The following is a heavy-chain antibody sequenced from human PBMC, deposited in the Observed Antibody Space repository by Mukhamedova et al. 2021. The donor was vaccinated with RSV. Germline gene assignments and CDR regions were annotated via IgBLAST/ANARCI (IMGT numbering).Heavy chain of an antibody. V-gene: IGHV4-39*07. D-gene: IGHD1-26*01. CDR2: GGST. CDR3: ARDQSEYSGSYYPYFQH. Sequence: GGSTYYNPSLKSRVTISVDTSKNQFSLKLSSVTAADTAVYYCARDQSEYSGSYYPYFQHWGQGTLVTVSS. J-gene: IGHJ1*01.